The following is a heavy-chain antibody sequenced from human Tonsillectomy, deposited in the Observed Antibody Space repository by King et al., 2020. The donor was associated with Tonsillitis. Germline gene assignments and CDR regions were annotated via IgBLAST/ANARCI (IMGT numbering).Heavy chain of an antibody. Sequence: VQLVESGGGLVKTGGSLRLSCAASGFTFINAWMSWVRQAPGKGLEWVGRIKTKTDGGTTDYAAPVKGRFTISRDNSKNTLYLQMNSLKTEDTAVYYCSIQLGGGGQGTLVTVSS. J-gene: IGHJ4*02. CDR1: GFTFINAW. V-gene: IGHV3-15*01. CDR3: SIQLGG. CDR2: IKTKTDGGTT. D-gene: IGHD3-16*01.